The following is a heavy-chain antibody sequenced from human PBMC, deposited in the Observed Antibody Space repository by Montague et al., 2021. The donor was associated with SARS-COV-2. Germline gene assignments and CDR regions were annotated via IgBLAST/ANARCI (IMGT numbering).Heavy chain of an antibody. CDR3: ARDFDY. CDR1: GGSISSYY. J-gene: IGHJ4*02. V-gene: IGHV4-59*13. CDR2: MYYSGST. Sequence: SETLSLTCTVSGGSISSYYWSWIRQPPGKRLEWTGYMYYSGSTNYNPSLKSRVTLSVDTSKNQFSLKLSSVTAADTAVYYCARDFDYWGQGTLVTVSS.